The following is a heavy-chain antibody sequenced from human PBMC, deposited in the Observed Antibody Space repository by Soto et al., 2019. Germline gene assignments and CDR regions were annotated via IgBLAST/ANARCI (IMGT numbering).Heavy chain of an antibody. J-gene: IGHJ1*01. CDR1: GFTFTKYW. Sequence: EVQLVESGGGLVQPGGSLRLSCTASGFTFTKYWMSWVRQAPGKGLEWVANIKQDGSEKYYVDSVKGRFTISRDNAKNSLYLQMNSLRAEDTAVYYCARGGDEGPVVVIATKYFQYWGQGTLVTVSS. CDR2: IKQDGSEK. D-gene: IGHD2-21*01. CDR3: ARGGDEGPVVVIATKYFQY. V-gene: IGHV3-7*01.